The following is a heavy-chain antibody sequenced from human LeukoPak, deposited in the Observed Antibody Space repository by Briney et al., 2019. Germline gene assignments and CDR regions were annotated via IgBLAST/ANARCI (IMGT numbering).Heavy chain of an antibody. J-gene: IGHJ3*02. V-gene: IGHV3-23*01. D-gene: IGHD3-10*01. CDR2: ISGSGGST. CDR1: GFTFSSYA. Sequence: GGALRLSCAASGFTFSSYAMSWVRQAPGKGLEGFSAISGSGGSTYYADSVKGRFTISIDNSKNTRYLHMNSLRAEDTAVYYCAKDTVRGVMGAFDIWGKGTMVTVSS. CDR3: AKDTVRGVMGAFDI.